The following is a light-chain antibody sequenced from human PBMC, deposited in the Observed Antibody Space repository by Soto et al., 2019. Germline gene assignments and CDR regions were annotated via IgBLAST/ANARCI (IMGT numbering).Light chain of an antibody. CDR3: AAWDDSLNGFV. Sequence: QSVLTQPPSVSGTLGQRVIISCSGSRSNIGVNTVNWYRQLPGTAPKLLIYVDDERPSGVPDRFSGSKSGTSASLAISGLKSEDEAVFYCAAWDDSLNGFVFGTGTKLTVL. J-gene: IGLJ1*01. V-gene: IGLV1-44*01. CDR2: VDD. CDR1: RSNIGVNT.